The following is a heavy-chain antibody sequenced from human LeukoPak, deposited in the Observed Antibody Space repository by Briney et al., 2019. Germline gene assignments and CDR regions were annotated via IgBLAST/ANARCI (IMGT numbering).Heavy chain of an antibody. J-gene: IGHJ4*02. CDR1: GFTFSSYA. CDR2: ISGSGGST. V-gene: IGHV3-23*01. CDR3: AKDRYYYDSSGYLRKYYFDY. D-gene: IGHD3-22*01. Sequence: PGGSLRLSCAASGFTFSSYAMSWVRQAPGKGLEWVSAISGSGGSTYYADSVKGRFTISRDNSKNTLYLQMNSLRAEDTAVYYCAKDRYYYDSSGYLRKYYFDYWGQGTLVTVSS.